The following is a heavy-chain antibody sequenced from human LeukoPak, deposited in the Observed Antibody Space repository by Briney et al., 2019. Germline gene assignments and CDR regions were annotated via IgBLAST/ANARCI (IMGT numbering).Heavy chain of an antibody. Sequence: SQTLSLTCAISGDSVSSNSAAWNWIRQSPSRGLEWLGRTYYASKWYNDYAISVKSRITINPDTSKNQFSLQLNSVTPEDTAVYYCARGIGYSSGWYDYWGQGTLVTVSS. D-gene: IGHD6-19*01. V-gene: IGHV6-1*01. CDR3: ARGIGYSSGWYDY. J-gene: IGHJ4*02. CDR2: TYYASKWYN. CDR1: GDSVSSNSAA.